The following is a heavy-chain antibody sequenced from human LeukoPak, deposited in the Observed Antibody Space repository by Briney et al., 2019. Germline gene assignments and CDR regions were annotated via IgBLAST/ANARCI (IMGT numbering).Heavy chain of an antibody. CDR2: NSGSGGST. Sequence: GGSLRLSCEASGFTFNFYSMDWVRQAPGKGLEWVSANSGSGGSTDYADSVKGRFTISRDNSKNTLYLQMNSLRAEDTAVYYCARTLGYCSGGSCYGFDYWGQGTLVSVSS. J-gene: IGHJ4*02. CDR1: GFTFNFYS. V-gene: IGHV3-23*01. CDR3: ARTLGYCSGGSCYGFDY. D-gene: IGHD2-15*01.